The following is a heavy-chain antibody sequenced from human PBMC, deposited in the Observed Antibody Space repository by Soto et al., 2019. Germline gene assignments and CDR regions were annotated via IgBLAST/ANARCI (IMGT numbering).Heavy chain of an antibody. D-gene: IGHD3-22*01. V-gene: IGHV3-64*04. Sequence: GGSLRLSCSASGFTFSSYAMHWVRQAPGKGLEYVSAISSNGGSTYYADSVKGRFTISRDNSKNTLYLQMNSLKTEDTAVYYCVRATYFSDSSGYTRCFDYWGQGTLVTVSS. J-gene: IGHJ4*02. CDR1: GFTFSSYA. CDR2: ISSNGGST. CDR3: VRATYFSDSSGYTRCFDY.